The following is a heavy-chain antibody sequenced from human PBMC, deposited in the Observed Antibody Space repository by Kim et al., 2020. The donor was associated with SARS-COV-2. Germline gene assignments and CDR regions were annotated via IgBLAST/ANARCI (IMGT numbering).Heavy chain of an antibody. CDR3: ARDQEGYSSSWPYYYYYGMDV. CDR1: GFTFSSYG. V-gene: IGHV3-33*01. D-gene: IGHD6-13*01. J-gene: IGHJ6*02. Sequence: GGSLRLSCAASGFTFSSYGMHWVRQAPGKGLEWVAVIWYDGSNKYYADSVKGRFTISRDNSKNTLYLQMNSLRAEDTAVYYCARDQEGYSSSWPYYYYYGMDVWGQGTTVTVSS. CDR2: IWYDGSNK.